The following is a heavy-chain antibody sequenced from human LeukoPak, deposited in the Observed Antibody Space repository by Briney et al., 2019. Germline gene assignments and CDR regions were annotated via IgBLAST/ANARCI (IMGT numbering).Heavy chain of an antibody. Sequence: GGSLRLSCAASGFTFSSYEMNWVRQAPGKGLEWVSYISTSASTIYYADSVKGRFTISRDNAKNSLYLQMNSLRAEDTAVYYCARRGTSRSSYYFDYWGQGTLVTVSS. CDR2: ISTSASTI. V-gene: IGHV3-48*03. CDR3: ARRGTSRSSYYFDY. J-gene: IGHJ4*02. CDR1: GFTFSSYE.